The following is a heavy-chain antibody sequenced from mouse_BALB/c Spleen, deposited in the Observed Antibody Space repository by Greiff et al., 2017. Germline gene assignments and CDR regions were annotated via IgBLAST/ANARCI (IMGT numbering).Heavy chain of an antibody. D-gene: IGHD1-2*01. CDR3: ARPGTTATWDV. J-gene: IGHJ1*01. Sequence: VKLQQSGAELARPGASVKMSCKASGYTFTSYTMHWVKQRPGQGLEWIGYINPSSGYTNYNQKFKDKATLTADKSSSTAYMQLSSLTSEDSAVYYCARPGTTATWDVWGAGTTVTVSS. CDR2: INPSSGYT. V-gene: IGHV1-4*01. CDR1: GYTFTSYT.